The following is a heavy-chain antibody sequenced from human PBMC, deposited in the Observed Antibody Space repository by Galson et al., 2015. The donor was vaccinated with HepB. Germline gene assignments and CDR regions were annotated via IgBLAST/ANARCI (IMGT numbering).Heavy chain of an antibody. V-gene: IGHV6-1*01. CDR2: TYYRSKWYS. J-gene: IGHJ3*02. CDR3: AREGDYYGSGSDDGFDI. CDR1: GDSVSSNSAA. Sequence: CAISGDSVSSNSAAWNWIRQSPSRGLEWLGRTYYRSKWYSDYAVSVKSRITINPDTSKNQFSLQLNSVTPEDTALYYCAREGDYYGSGSDDGFDIWGQGTMVTVSS. D-gene: IGHD3-10*01.